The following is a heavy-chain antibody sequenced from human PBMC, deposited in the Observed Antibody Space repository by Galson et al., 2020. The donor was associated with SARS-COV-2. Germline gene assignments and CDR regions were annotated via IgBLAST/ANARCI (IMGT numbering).Heavy chain of an antibody. D-gene: IGHD2-2*01. V-gene: IGHV3-33*01. CDR3: AREDCSSTSCSAAYYYYGMDV. Sequence: TGGSLRLSCAASGFTFSSYGMHWVRQAPGKGLEWVAVIWYDGSNKYYAESVKGRFTISRDNSKNTLYLQMNRLRAEDTAVYYCAREDCSSTSCSAAYYYYGMDVWGQGTTVTVS. CDR1: GFTFSSYG. CDR2: IWYDGSNK. J-gene: IGHJ6*02.